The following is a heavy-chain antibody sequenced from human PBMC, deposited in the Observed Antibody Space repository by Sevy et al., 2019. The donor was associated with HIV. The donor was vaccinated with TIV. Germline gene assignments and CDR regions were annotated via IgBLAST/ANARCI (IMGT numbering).Heavy chain of an antibody. D-gene: IGHD3-16*01. V-gene: IGHV1-24*01. Sequence: ASVKVSCKVSGYTLTELSMHWVRQAPGKGLEWMGGFDPEDGETIYAQKFQGRVTMTEDTSTDTAYMELSSLRSEDTAVYYCATRWFGGAWSDAFDIWGQGTMVTVSS. CDR2: FDPEDGET. CDR3: ATRWFGGAWSDAFDI. J-gene: IGHJ3*02. CDR1: GYTLTELS.